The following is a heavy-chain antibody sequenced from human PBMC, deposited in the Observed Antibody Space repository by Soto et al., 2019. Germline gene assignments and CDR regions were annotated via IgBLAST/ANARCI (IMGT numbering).Heavy chain of an antibody. D-gene: IGHD6-19*01. CDR2: ISAYNGNT. CDR1: GGTFSSYG. J-gene: IGHJ6*02. CDR3: ARDKQWLVQMYYYGMDV. V-gene: IGHV1-18*01. Sequence: ASVKVSCKASGGTFSSYGIGWVRQAPGQGLEWMGWISAYNGNTNYAQKLQGRVTMTTDTSTSTAYMELRSLRSDDTAVYYCARDKQWLVQMYYYGMDVWGQGTTVTVSS.